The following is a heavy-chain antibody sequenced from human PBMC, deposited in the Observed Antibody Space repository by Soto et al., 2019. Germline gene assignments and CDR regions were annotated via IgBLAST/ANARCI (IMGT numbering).Heavy chain of an antibody. CDR1: KFTFSRYA. CDR2: ISGSGGSR. J-gene: IGHJ4*02. Sequence: PGGSLRLSCAASKFTFSRYAMSWVRQAPGKGLEWVSAISGSGGSRYHADSVKGRFFISRDNSRNTLDLQMNSLRAEDTALYYWAKQKGGGESGFVNYLGQWARGTPLPVS. CDR3: AKQKGGGESGFVNYLGQ. D-gene: IGHD3-16*01. V-gene: IGHV3-23*01.